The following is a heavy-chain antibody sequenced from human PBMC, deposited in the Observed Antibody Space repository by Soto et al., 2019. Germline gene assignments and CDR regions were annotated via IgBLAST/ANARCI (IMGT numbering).Heavy chain of an antibody. Sequence: SVKVSCKASGGTFSSYAISWVRQAPGQGLEWMGGIIPIFGTANYAQKFQGRVTITADESTSTAYMELSSLRSEDTAVYYCARDRGFPEYSSSVNWFDPWGQGTLVTVSS. CDR1: GGTFSSYA. J-gene: IGHJ5*02. V-gene: IGHV1-69*13. CDR3: ARDRGFPEYSSSVNWFDP. CDR2: IIPIFGTA. D-gene: IGHD6-6*01.